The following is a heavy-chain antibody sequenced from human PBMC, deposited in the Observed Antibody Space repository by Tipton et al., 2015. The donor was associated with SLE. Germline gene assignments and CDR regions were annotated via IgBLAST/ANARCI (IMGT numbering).Heavy chain of an antibody. J-gene: IGHJ5*02. Sequence: TLSLTCAVYGGSFSGYYWSWIRQPPGKGLEWIGEINHSGSTNYNPSLKSRVTISVDTSKNQFSLKLSSVTAADTAVYYCARSYSSPVGLSWGQGTLVTVSS. CDR3: ARSYSSPVGLS. D-gene: IGHD6-13*01. CDR2: INHSGST. V-gene: IGHV4-34*01. CDR1: GGSFSGYY.